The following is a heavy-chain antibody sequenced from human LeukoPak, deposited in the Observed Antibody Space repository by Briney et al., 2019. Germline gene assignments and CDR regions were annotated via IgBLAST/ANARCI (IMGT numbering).Heavy chain of an antibody. CDR1: GGSISSGGYS. Sequence: KPLETLSLTCAVSGGSISSGGYSWSWIRQPPGKGLEWIGYIYHSGSTYYNPSLKSRVTISVDRSKNQFSLKLSSVTAADTAVYYCARAGSRATNDAFDIWGQGTMVTVSS. CDR3: ARAGSRATNDAFDI. J-gene: IGHJ3*02. D-gene: IGHD1-26*01. CDR2: IYHSGST. V-gene: IGHV4-30-2*01.